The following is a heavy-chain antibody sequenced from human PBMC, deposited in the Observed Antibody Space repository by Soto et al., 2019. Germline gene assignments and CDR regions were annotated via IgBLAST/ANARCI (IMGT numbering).Heavy chain of an antibody. CDR2: IYRSGST. Sequence: SETRSRTCGVYGGSFSGYYWSGIRQPPGKGLEWMGEIYRSGSTNYNPSLKSRVTISVDTSKNQFSLNLSSVTAADTAEYYYAKGGAIVAAGTRVYLYNAMDVWGQGTTVTVSS. V-gene: IGHV4-34*01. D-gene: IGHD1-26*01. J-gene: IGHJ6*02. CDR1: GGSFSGYY. CDR3: AKGGAIVAAGTRVYLYNAMDV.